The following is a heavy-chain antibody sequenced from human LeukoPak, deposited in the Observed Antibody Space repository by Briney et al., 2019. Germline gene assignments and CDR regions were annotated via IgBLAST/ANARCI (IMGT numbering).Heavy chain of an antibody. CDR2: IYYSGST. J-gene: IGHJ5*02. CDR1: GGSISSYY. Sequence: SETLSLTCTVSGGSISSYYWSWIRQPPGEGLEWIGYIYYSGSTYYNPSLKSRVSISVDTSKNQFSLKLSSVTAADTAVYYCARSYSSSVGFDPWGQGILVTVSS. D-gene: IGHD6-19*01. CDR3: ARSYSSSVGFDP. V-gene: IGHV4-59*12.